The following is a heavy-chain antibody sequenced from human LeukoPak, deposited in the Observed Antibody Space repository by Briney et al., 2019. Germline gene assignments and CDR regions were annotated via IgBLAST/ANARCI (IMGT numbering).Heavy chain of an antibody. D-gene: IGHD2-2*01. CDR1: GSSITTYF. V-gene: IGHV4-59*12. CDR3: ARDWEYCSSTSCYYYFDY. J-gene: IGHJ4*02. CDR2: IRYSVST. Sequence: PSETLSLTCTVSGSSITTYFWSWIRQPPGKGLEWVGYIRYSVSTSYNPSLKSRVTISVDTSKNQFSPKLSSVTAADTAVYYCARDWEYCSSTSCYYYFDYWGQGTLATVSS.